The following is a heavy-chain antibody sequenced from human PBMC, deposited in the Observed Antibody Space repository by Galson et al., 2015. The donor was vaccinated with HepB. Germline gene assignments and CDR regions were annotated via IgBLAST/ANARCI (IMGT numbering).Heavy chain of an antibody. V-gene: IGHV3-23*01. D-gene: IGHD3-3*01. J-gene: IGHJ4*02. CDR2: ISGSGGST. CDR1: GFTFSSYA. Sequence: SLRLSCAASGFTFSSYAMSWVRQAPGKGLEWVSAISGSGGSTYYADSVKGRFTISRDNSKNTLYLQMNSLRAEDTAVYYCAKGGFWSGYYYYWGQGTLVTVSS. CDR3: AKGGFWSGYYYY.